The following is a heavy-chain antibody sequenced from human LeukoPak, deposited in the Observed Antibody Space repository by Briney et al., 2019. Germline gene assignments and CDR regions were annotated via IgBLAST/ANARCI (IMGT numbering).Heavy chain of an antibody. Sequence: IPSETLSLTCTASGGSISSYYWSWIRQPAGKGLEWIGRIYTSGSTNYNPSLKSRVTMSVDTSKNQVSLKVSSVTAADTAVYYCARDSRAAYMDVWGKGTTVIVSS. D-gene: IGHD2-15*01. J-gene: IGHJ6*03. V-gene: IGHV4-4*07. CDR2: IYTSGST. CDR3: ARDSRAAYMDV. CDR1: GGSISSYY.